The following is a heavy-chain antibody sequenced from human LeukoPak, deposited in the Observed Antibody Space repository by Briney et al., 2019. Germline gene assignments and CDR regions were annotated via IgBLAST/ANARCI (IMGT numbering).Heavy chain of an antibody. D-gene: IGHD3-3*01. V-gene: IGHV4-34*01. J-gene: IGHJ5*02. CDR2: INHSGST. Sequence: SETLSLTCAVYGGSFSGYYWSWTRQPPGKGLEWIGEINHSGSTNYNPSLKSRVTISVDTSKNQFSLKLSSVTAADTAVYYCARSKSITIFGVLGVGWFDPWGQGTLVTVSS. CDR1: GGSFSGYY. CDR3: ARSKSITIFGVLGVGWFDP.